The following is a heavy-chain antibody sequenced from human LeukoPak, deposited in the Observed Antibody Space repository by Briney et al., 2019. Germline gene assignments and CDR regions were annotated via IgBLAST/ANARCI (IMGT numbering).Heavy chain of an antibody. J-gene: IGHJ4*02. CDR3: ARESSTPSYVDY. Sequence: QPGACLRLSCAASGFTFSSYWMSWVRQAPGKGLEWVANIKQNGSEKYYVDDVKSRFTISSDNSKSPLYLQMTSLRAEDTAVYYCARESSTPSYVDYWGQGTLVTVSS. CDR1: GFTFSSYW. CDR2: IKQNGSEK. D-gene: IGHD6-6*01. V-gene: IGHV3-7*01.